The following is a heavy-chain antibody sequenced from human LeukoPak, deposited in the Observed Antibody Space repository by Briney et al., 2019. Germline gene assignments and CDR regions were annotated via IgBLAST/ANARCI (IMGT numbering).Heavy chain of an antibody. CDR3: ARAPGGSDYYFDN. V-gene: IGHV3-7*01. CDR1: GFTFSIYW. CDR2: IKEDGSEK. D-gene: IGHD5-12*01. Sequence: GGSLRLSCAASGFTFSIYWMNWVRQAPGKGLERVANIKEDGSEKNYVDSVKGRFTISRDNAKTSLYLQMNSLRAEDTAVYYCARAPGGSDYYFDNWGQGTLVTVSS. J-gene: IGHJ4*02.